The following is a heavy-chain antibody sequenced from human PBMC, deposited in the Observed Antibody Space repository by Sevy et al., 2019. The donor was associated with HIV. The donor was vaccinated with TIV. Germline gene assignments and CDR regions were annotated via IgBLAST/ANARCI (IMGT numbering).Heavy chain of an antibody. D-gene: IGHD6-6*01. V-gene: IGHV3-15*01. CDR3: TTDVLSIAARPQRAYYYYGMDV. CDR1: GFTFSNAW. J-gene: IGHJ6*02. Sequence: GGSLRLSCAASGFTFSNAWMSWVRQAPGKGLEWVGRIKSKTDGGTTDYAAPVKGRFTISRDDSKNTLYLQMNSLKTGETAWYYCTTDVLSIAARPQRAYYYYGMDVWGQGTTGTVSS. CDR2: IKSKTDGGTT.